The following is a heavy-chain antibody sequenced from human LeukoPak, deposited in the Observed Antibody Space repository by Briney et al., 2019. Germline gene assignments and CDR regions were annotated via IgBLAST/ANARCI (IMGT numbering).Heavy chain of an antibody. CDR2: ISGSGDRR. Sequence: GGSLRLSCAASSFTFSSYWVSWVRQAPGKGLEWVSAISGSGDRRNYADSVKGRFTISRDISKNTLYLQMNSLRAEDTAVYYCAKDLSLYDSSGFDIWGQGTMVTVSS. D-gene: IGHD3-22*01. CDR1: SFTFSSYW. CDR3: AKDLSLYDSSGFDI. J-gene: IGHJ3*02. V-gene: IGHV3-23*01.